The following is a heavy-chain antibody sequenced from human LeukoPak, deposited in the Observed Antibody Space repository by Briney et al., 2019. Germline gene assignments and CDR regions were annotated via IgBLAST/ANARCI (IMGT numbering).Heavy chain of an antibody. V-gene: IGHV4-59*12. Sequence: SETLSLTCTVSGGSISSYYWSWIRQPPGKGLEWIGYIYYSGSTNYNPSLKSRVTISVDRSKNQFSLKLSSVTAADTAVYYCARSTVVSCFDLWGRGTLVTVSS. J-gene: IGHJ2*01. CDR3: ARSTVVSCFDL. CDR2: IYYSGST. CDR1: GGSISSYY. D-gene: IGHD4-23*01.